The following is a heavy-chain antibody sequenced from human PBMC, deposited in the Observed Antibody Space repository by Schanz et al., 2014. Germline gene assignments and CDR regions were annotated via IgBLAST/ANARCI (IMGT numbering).Heavy chain of an antibody. V-gene: IGHV3-11*01. CDR2: ISNSGYTI. J-gene: IGHJ6*02. CDR3: ARAPPPYSSSPYYWYYGMDV. CDR1: GFTFSDYY. D-gene: IGHD6-6*01. Sequence: QVQLVESGGGLVKPGGSLRLSCAASGFTFSDYYMNWIRQAPGKGLEWVSYISNSGYTIYYADSVKGRFTISRDNAKNSLFRKRTTRRAEDPAFFSWARAPPPYSSSPYYWYYGMDVWGQGTTVTVSS.